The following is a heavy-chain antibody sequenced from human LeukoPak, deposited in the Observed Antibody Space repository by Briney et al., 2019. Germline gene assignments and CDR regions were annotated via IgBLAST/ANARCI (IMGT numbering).Heavy chain of an antibody. CDR2: IYYSGST. CDR3: ARDLRWGSSFFDP. D-gene: IGHD3-16*01. V-gene: IGHV4-30-4*01. Sequence: SETLSLTCTVSGGSISSGDYYWSWIRQPPGKGLEWIGYIYYSGSTYYNPSLKSRVTISVDTSKNQFSLKLSSVTAADTAVYYCARDLRWGSSFFDPWGQGTLVTVSS. CDR1: GGSISSGDYY. J-gene: IGHJ5*02.